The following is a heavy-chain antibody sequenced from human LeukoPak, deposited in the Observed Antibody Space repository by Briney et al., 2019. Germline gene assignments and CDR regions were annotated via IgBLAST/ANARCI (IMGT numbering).Heavy chain of an antibody. J-gene: IGHJ4*02. Sequence: GGSLRLSCAASGFTVSINYMSWVRQAPGKGLEWVSVIYSGGNTYYADSVKGRFTISRDNSKNTVYLQINSLRAEDTAVYYCARGETSSYDYWGQGTLVTVSS. V-gene: IGHV3-53*01. CDR1: GFTVSINY. CDR3: ARGETSSYDY. D-gene: IGHD2-2*01. CDR2: IYSGGNT.